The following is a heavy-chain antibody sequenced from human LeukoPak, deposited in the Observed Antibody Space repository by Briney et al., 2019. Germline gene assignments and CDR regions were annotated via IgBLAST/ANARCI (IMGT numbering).Heavy chain of an antibody. Sequence: VASVKVSCTASGYTFTRYDINWVRQATGQGLEWMGWMNPNRGNTADAQKFQGRVTITRNTSISTAYMELSSLRSEDTAVYYCARGPLSFVGARHPFDYWGQGTLVTVSS. CDR1: GYTFTRYD. CDR2: MNPNRGNT. D-gene: IGHD1-26*01. J-gene: IGHJ4*02. CDR3: ARGPLSFVGARHPFDY. V-gene: IGHV1-8*03.